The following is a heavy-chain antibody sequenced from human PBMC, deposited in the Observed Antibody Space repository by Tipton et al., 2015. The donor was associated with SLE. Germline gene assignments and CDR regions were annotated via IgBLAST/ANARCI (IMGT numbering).Heavy chain of an antibody. CDR3: ARRGGDAFDI. V-gene: IGHV4-59*01. Sequence: TLSLTCTVSGGSISSYYWSWIRQPPGKGLEWIGYICYSGSTNYNPSLKSRVTISVDTPKNQFSLKLSSVTAADTAVYYCARRGGDAFDIWGQGTMVTVSS. CDR1: GGSISSYY. D-gene: IGHD6-25*01. CDR2: ICYSGST. J-gene: IGHJ3*02.